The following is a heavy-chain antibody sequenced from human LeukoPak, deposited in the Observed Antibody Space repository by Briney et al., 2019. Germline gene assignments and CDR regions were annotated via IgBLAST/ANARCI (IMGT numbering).Heavy chain of an antibody. J-gene: IGHJ4*02. CDR3: VSPRGYSYGYFDY. V-gene: IGHV4-39*01. CDR2: IYYRKNT. Sequence: NPSETLSLTCTVSGGSISSSSAYWGWIRQPPGKGLEWIGSIYYRKNTYYNPSLKSRVTISADTSKNQFTLTLGSVSATDTAVYYCVSPRGYSYGYFDYWGQGTLVTVCS. CDR1: GGSISSSSAY. D-gene: IGHD5-18*01.